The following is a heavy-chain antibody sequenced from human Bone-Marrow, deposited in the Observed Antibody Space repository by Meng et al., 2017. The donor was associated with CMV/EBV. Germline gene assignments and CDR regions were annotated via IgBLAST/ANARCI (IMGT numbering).Heavy chain of an antibody. Sequence: SVKVSCKASGGTFSTYAISWVRQAPGQGLEWMGWIIPVLGVATYAQKFQDTVTITADKFATTVYMELTSLISEDTAIYFCATDQGPMRGYSFGYLGYSWGQGTLVTGSS. CDR1: GGTFSTYA. J-gene: IGHJ5*02. D-gene: IGHD5-18*01. CDR2: IIPVLGVA. CDR3: ATDQGPMRGYSFGYLGYS. V-gene: IGHV1-69*10.